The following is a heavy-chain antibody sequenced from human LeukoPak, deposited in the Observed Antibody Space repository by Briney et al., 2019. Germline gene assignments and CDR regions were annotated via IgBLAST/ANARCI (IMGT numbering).Heavy chain of an antibody. CDR1: GGSFSGYY. V-gene: IGHV4-34*01. Sequence: PSETLSLTCAVYGGSFSGYYWSWIRQPPGKGLEWIGEINHSGSTNYNPSLKSRVTISVDTSKNQFSLKLSSVTAADTAVYYCARFAQYNWNDRPFDYWGQGTLVTVSS. D-gene: IGHD1-1*01. CDR3: ARFAQYNWNDRPFDY. CDR2: INHSGST. J-gene: IGHJ4*02.